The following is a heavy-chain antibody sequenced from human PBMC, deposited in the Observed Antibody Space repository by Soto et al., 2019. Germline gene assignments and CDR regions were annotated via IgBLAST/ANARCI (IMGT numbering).Heavy chain of an antibody. D-gene: IGHD3-10*01. CDR3: ARGPITMVRGAYDYYGMDV. CDR2: INHSGST. J-gene: IGHJ6*02. CDR1: GGSFSCYY. Sequence: PSETLSLTCAVYGGSFSCYYWSWIRQPPGKGLEWIGEINHSGSTNYNPSLKSRVTISVDTSKNQFSLKVSSVTAADTAVYYCARGPITMVRGAYDYYGMDVWGQGTTVTVSS. V-gene: IGHV4-34*01.